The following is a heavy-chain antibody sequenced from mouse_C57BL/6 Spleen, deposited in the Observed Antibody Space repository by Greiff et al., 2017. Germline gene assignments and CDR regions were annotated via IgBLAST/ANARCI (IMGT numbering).Heavy chain of an antibody. V-gene: IGHV2-5*01. CDR2: IWRGGST. CDR3: AKNSHYYGSSYNFDY. J-gene: IGHJ2*01. CDR1: GFSLTSYG. Sequence: VHLVESGPGLVQPSQSLSITCTVSGFSLTSYGVHWVRQSPGKGLEWLGVIWRGGSTDYNAAFMSRLSITKDNSKSQVFFKMNSLQADDTAIYYCAKNSHYYGSSYNFDYWGQGTTLTVSS. D-gene: IGHD1-1*01.